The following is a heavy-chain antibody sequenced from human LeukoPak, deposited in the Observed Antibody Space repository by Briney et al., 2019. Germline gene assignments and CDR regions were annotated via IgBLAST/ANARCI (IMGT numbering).Heavy chain of an antibody. CDR1: GGSISSYY. J-gene: IGHJ5*02. V-gene: IGHV4-34*01. CDR2: INHSGST. D-gene: IGHD6-13*01. CDR3: ARGTSSSLEYNWFDP. Sequence: PSETLSLTCTVSGGSISSYYWSWIRQPPGKGLEWIGEINHSGSTNYNPPLKSRVTISVDTSKNQFSLKLSSVTAADTAVYYCARGTSSSLEYNWFDPWGQGTLVTVSS.